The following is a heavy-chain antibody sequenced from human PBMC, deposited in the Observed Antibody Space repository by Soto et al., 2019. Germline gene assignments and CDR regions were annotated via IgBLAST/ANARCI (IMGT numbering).Heavy chain of an antibody. CDR2: IYYSGST. CDR1: GGSISSYY. D-gene: IGHD3-9*01. V-gene: IGHV4-59*01. Sequence: SETLSLTCTVSGGSISSYYWSWIRQPPGKGLEWIGYIYYSGSTNYNPSLKSRVTISVDTSKNQFSLKLSAVTAAATAVYYCAREGGILTGYYGGWVANWFDPWGQGTLVTVSS. CDR3: AREGGILTGYYGGWVANWFDP. J-gene: IGHJ5*02.